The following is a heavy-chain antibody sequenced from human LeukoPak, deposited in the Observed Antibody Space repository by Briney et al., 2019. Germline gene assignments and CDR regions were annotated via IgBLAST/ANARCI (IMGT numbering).Heavy chain of an antibody. CDR2: IYTSGST. Sequence: SETLSLTCTVSGGSISSGSYYWSWIRQPAGKGLEWIGRIYTSGSTNYNPSLESRVTISVDTSKNQFSLKLSSVTAADTAVYYCARGYCSSTSCYWRYWGQGTLVTVSS. CDR1: GGSISSGSYY. CDR3: ARGYCSSTSCYWRY. D-gene: IGHD2-2*01. J-gene: IGHJ4*02. V-gene: IGHV4-61*02.